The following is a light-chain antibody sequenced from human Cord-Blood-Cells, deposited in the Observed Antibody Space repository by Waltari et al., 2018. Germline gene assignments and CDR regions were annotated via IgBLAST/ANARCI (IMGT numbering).Light chain of an antibody. Sequence: QSALTQPRSVSGSPGQSVTISCTGTSRDVGGFNYVSWYQQPPGKAPKLMIYDVSKRPSGVPDRFSGSKSGNTASLTISGLQAEDEADYYCCSYAGSYLNWVFGGGTKLTVL. V-gene: IGLV2-11*01. CDR3: CSYAGSYLNWV. CDR1: SRDVGGFNY. CDR2: DVS. J-gene: IGLJ3*02.